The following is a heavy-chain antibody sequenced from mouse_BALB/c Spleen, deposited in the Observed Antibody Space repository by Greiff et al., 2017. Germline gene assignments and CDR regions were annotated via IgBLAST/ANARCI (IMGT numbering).Heavy chain of an antibody. J-gene: IGHJ3*01. Sequence: VQLQQSGPGLVKPSQSLSLTCSVTGYSITSGYYWNWIRQFPGNQLEWMGYISYDGSNNYNPSLKNRISITRDTSKNQFFLKLNSVTTEDTATYYCARAYDGYLFAYWGQGTLVTVSA. D-gene: IGHD2-3*01. CDR2: ISYDGSN. V-gene: IGHV3-6*02. CDR3: ARAYDGYLFAY. CDR1: GYSITSGYY.